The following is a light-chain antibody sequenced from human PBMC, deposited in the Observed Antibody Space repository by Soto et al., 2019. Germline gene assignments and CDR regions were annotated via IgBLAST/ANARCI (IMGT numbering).Light chain of an antibody. CDR2: HDS. CDR3: QVWDGSSAHVV. CDR1: NIGSKS. J-gene: IGLJ2*01. V-gene: IGLV3-21*04. Sequence: SYELTQPPSVSVAPGKTARITCGGNNIGSKSVHWCQQRPGQAPVVVIYHDSDRPSGIPERFSGYNSGNTATLTISRVEAGDEADYYCQVWDGSSAHVVFGGGTKLTVL.